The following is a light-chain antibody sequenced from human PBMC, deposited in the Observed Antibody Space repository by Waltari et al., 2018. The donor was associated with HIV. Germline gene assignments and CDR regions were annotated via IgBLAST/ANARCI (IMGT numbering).Light chain of an antibody. CDR3: SSYTSSFTLL. J-gene: IGLJ2*01. Sequence: QSALTQPASVSGSPGQSITISCTGTSIDVGGYNYVSWYQQHPGKAPKVMIYDVSNRPSGVSNRFSGSKSGNTASLTISGLQAEDEADYYCSSYTSSFTLLFGGGTKLTVL. CDR2: DVS. V-gene: IGLV2-14*01. CDR1: SIDVGGYNY.